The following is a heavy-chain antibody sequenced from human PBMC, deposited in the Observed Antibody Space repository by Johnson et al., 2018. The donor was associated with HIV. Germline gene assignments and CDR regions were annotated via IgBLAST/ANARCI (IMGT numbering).Heavy chain of an antibody. CDR1: GFTFSDFY. Sequence: VQLVESGGGLVKPGGSLRLSCAVSGFTFSDFYMSWIRQAPGKGLEWVSYISSSGGTIYYADSVKGPFTISRDNAKNSLYLQMNRLRADDTAVYYCARDFSSSSNAFDIWGQGTMVTVSS. V-gene: IGHV3-11*04. CDR3: ARDFSSSSNAFDI. D-gene: IGHD6-6*01. CDR2: ISSSGGTI. J-gene: IGHJ3*02.